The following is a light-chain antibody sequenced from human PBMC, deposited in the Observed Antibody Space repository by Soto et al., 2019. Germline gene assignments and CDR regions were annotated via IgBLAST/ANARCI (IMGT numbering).Light chain of an antibody. V-gene: IGKV1-27*01. CDR3: QQFNSVPT. J-gene: IGKJ4*01. CDR2: AAS. Sequence: DVQLTQSPSSLSASVGDRVTITCRASQGISNYLAWYQQKPGKVPNLLVYAASTLASGAPSRFSGSGSGTDFTLTSSSLQPEDVATYYCQQFNSVPTFGGGTKVEI. CDR1: QGISNY.